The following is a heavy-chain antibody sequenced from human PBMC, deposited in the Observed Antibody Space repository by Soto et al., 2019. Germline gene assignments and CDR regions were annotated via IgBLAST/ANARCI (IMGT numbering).Heavy chain of an antibody. CDR2: IYYNGNT. CDR1: GDSLHSISYF. D-gene: IGHD3-3*01. CDR3: ARRVVDGWGY. Sequence: QVQLQEAGPGLVKPSETLSLTCTVSGDSLHSISYFWGWIRQAPGEALEYIGSIYYNGNTNYNPYRQSRVSRFMVSSLNYFTLQLTSVTASDTGTYYGARRVVDGWGYWCPGIPVTVSS. J-gene: IGHJ4*02. V-gene: IGHV4-39*02.